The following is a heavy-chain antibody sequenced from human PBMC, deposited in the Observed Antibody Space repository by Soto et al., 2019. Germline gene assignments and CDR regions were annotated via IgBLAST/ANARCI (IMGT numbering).Heavy chain of an antibody. D-gene: IGHD4-17*01. CDR2: INHSGST. V-gene: IGHV4-34*01. Sequence: QVQLQQWGAGLLKPSETLSLTCAVYGGSFSGYYWSWIRQPPGKGLEWIGEINHSGSTNYNPSLKSRVTLSVDTSKNQFYLKLSSVTAADTAVYYCASLTTVTTLGRRYWGQGTLVTVSS. CDR3: ASLTTVTTLGRRY. J-gene: IGHJ4*02. CDR1: GGSFSGYY.